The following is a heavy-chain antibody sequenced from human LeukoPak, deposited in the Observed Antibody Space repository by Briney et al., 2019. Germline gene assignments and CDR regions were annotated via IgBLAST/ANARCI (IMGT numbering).Heavy chain of an antibody. V-gene: IGHV3-23*01. Sequence: GGSLRLSCAASGFTFSTFAMIWVRQPPGKGLEWVSSIFPSGGEIHYADPVKGRFTISRDNSKNTLYLQMNSLRAEDTAVYYCAKDFGDYVILDYWGQGTLVTVSS. CDR2: IFPSGGEI. CDR1: GFTFSTFA. D-gene: IGHD4-17*01. CDR3: AKDFGDYVILDY. J-gene: IGHJ4*02.